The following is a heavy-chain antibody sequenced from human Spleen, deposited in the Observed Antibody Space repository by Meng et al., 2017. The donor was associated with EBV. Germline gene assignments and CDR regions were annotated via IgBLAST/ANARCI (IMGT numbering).Heavy chain of an antibody. CDR2: IYWDDDK. CDR3: AHIIAARPFDF. J-gene: IGHJ4*02. CDR1: GFSLSTRGVG. Sequence: QITLKESGPTLVKPPQPLTLTCTFSGFSLSTRGVGVGWTRQPPGKALEWLALIYWDDDKRYSPSLKTRLTITKDTSKNQVVLTMTNMDPVDAATYYCAHIIAARPFDFWGQGTLVTVSS. D-gene: IGHD6-6*01. V-gene: IGHV2-5*02.